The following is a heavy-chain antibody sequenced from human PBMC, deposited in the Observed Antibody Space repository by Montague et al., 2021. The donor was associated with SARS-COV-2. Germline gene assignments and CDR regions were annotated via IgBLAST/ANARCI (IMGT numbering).Heavy chain of an antibody. CDR2: IYYSGST. Sequence: SETLSLTCTVSGGSISSYYWSWIRQPPGKGLEWIGYIYYSGSTNYNPSLKSRVTISVDTSKNQFSLKLSSVTAADTAVYYSARRGLGYCSSTSCQNAFDIWGQGTMVTVSS. V-gene: IGHV4-59*08. D-gene: IGHD2-2*01. J-gene: IGHJ3*02. CDR3: ARRGLGYCSSTSCQNAFDI. CDR1: GGSISSYY.